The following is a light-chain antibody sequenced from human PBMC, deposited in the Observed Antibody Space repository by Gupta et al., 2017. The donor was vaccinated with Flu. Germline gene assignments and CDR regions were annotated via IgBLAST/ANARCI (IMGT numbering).Light chain of an antibody. CDR1: QSISSY. V-gene: IGKV1-39*01. CDR3: QQSYRTPWT. CDR2: AAS. Sequence: DIQMTQSPSSLSASVGDRVTITCRASQSISSYLNWYQQKPGKAPKLLIYAASSLQSGVPSRFSGSGSGTEFTLTISSLQPEDFATYYCQQSYRTPWTFGRGTKVEIK. J-gene: IGKJ1*01.